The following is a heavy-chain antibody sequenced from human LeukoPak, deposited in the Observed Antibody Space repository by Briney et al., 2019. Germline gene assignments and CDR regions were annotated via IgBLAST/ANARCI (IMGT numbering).Heavy chain of an antibody. CDR2: ISRDGTDQ. V-gene: IGHV3-30*04. CDR1: GFTFNNYA. Sequence: GGSVRLSCAGTGFTFNNYAMHWVRQAPGEGLEWVAVISRDGTDQFYADSVKGRLTISRDNSQSTLYLYMNSLTTEDTALYYCARAVPAPGTPENAFDIWGQGTVVTVSS. J-gene: IGHJ3*02. CDR3: ARAVPAPGTPENAFDI. D-gene: IGHD6-13*01.